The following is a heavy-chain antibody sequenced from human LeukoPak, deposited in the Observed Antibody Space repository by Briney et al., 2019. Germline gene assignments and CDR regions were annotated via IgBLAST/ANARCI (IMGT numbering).Heavy chain of an antibody. CDR2: IYHSGST. CDR1: GYSISSGYY. D-gene: IGHD3-3*01. CDR3: ARPKEFGVVTPLTE. V-gene: IGHV4-38-2*02. J-gene: IGHJ4*02. Sequence: SETLSLTCTVSGYSISSGYYWGWIRQPPGKGLEWIGSIYHSGSTYYNPSLKSRVTISVDTSKNQFSLKLSSVTAADTAVYYCARPKEFGVVTPLTEWGQGTLVTVSS.